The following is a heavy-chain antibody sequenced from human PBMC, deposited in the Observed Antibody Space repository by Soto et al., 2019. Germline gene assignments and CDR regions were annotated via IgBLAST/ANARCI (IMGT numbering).Heavy chain of an antibody. CDR2: IIPIFGTA. V-gene: IGHV1-69*01. CDR1: GGTFSSYA. D-gene: IGHD4-4*01. Sequence: SVKVSCKASGGTFSSYAISWVREAPGQGLEWMGGIIPIFGTANYSQKFQGRVTITADESTSTAYMELSSLRSEDTAVYYCARRGNSFYYYYGMDVWGQGTTVTVSS. J-gene: IGHJ6*02. CDR3: ARRGNSFYYYYGMDV.